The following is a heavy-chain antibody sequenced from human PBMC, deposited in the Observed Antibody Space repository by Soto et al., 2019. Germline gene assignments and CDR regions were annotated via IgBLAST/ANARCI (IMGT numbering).Heavy chain of an antibody. CDR1: GGSISSYY. V-gene: IGHV4-59*01. J-gene: IGHJ4*02. D-gene: IGHD3-10*01. Sequence: SETLSLTCTVSGGSISSYYWSWIRQPPGKGLEWIGYIYYSGSTNYNPSLKSRVTISVDTSKNQFSLKLSSVTAADTAVYYCARGGIGMVRGALDFDYWGQGTLVTVS. CDR3: ARGGIGMVRGALDFDY. CDR2: IYYSGST.